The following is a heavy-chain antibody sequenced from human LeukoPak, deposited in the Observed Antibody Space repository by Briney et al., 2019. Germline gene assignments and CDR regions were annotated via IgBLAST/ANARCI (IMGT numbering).Heavy chain of an antibody. CDR1: GFPFSSYW. V-gene: IGHV3-33*08. CDR2: IWYDGSNK. Sequence: GGSLRLSCVASGFPFSSYWMTWVCQAPGKGLEWVAVIWYDGSNKYYADSVKGRFTISRDNSKNTLYLQMNSLRAEDTAVYYCARDRDRWYFDYWGQGTLVTVSS. D-gene: IGHD3-22*01. CDR3: ARDRDRWYFDY. J-gene: IGHJ4*02.